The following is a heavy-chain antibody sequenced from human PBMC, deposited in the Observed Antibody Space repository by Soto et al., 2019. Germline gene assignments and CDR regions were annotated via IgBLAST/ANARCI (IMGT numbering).Heavy chain of an antibody. J-gene: IGHJ5*02. CDR3: ARAAAGNWFDP. D-gene: IGHD6-13*01. CDR1: GFTFSSYS. Sequence: GGSLRLSCAASGFTFSSYSMNWVRQAPGKGLEWVSSISSSSSYIYYADSVKGRFTISRDNAKNSLYLQMNSLRAEDTPVYYCARAAAGNWFDPWGQGTLVTVSS. CDR2: ISSSSSYI. V-gene: IGHV3-21*01.